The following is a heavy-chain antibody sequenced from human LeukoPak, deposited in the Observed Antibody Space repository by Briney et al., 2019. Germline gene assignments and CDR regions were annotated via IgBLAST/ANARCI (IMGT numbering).Heavy chain of an antibody. Sequence: GASVKVSCKASGYTFTGYYMHWVRQAPGQGLEWMGWINPNSGGTNYAQKFQGRVTMTRDTSISTAYMELSRLRSDDTAVYYCARTQAPIAAAGTPPFGYWGQGTLVTVSS. CDR1: GYTFTGYY. D-gene: IGHD6-13*01. CDR3: ARTQAPIAAAGTPPFGY. CDR2: INPNSGGT. J-gene: IGHJ4*02. V-gene: IGHV1-2*02.